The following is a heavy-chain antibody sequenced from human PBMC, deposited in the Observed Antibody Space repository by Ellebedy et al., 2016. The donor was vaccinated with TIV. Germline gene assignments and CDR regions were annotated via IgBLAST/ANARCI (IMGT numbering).Heavy chain of an antibody. D-gene: IGHD5-12*01. J-gene: IGHJ4*02. CDR3: VRCYDQFDY. CDR1: GFTFGSYG. V-gene: IGHV3-33*01. CDR2: IWYDGTNI. Sequence: GESLKISCTTSGFTFGSYGMHWVRQAPGKGLEWVAVIWYDGTNIYYGDSVKGRFTISRDNSKNTLYLQMDSLRAGDTAVYYCVRCYDQFDYWGQGTLVTVPS.